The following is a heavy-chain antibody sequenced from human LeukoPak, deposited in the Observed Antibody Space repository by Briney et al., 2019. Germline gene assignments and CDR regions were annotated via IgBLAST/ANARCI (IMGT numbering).Heavy chain of an antibody. V-gene: IGHV1-69*05. Sequence: ASVKVSCKASGGTFTSYAISWGRQAPGQGLEWMGVIIPIFGTANYAQKFQGRVTITTDESTSTAYMELSSLRSEDTAVYYCARAQLEYSSPFDYWGQGTLVTVSA. CDR2: IIPIFGTA. D-gene: IGHD6-6*01. CDR3: ARAQLEYSSPFDY. CDR1: GGTFTSYA. J-gene: IGHJ4*02.